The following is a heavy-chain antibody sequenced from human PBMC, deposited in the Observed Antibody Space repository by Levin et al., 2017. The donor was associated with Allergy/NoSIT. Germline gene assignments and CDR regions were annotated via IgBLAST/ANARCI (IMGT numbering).Heavy chain of an antibody. CDR1: GGSVSSGSYY. CDR2: IYYSGST. D-gene: IGHD6-19*01. Sequence: NPSETLSLTCTVSGGSVSSGSYYWSWIRQPPGKGLEWIGYIYYSGSTNYNPSLKSRVTISVDTSKNQFSLKLSSVTAADTAVYYCARDRSSGWTGFDPWGQGTLVTVSS. J-gene: IGHJ5*02. V-gene: IGHV4-61*01. CDR3: ARDRSSGWTGFDP.